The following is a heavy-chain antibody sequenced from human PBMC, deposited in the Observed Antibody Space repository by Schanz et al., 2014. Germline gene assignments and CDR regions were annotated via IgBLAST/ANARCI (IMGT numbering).Heavy chain of an antibody. CDR2: MIGSGSSV. D-gene: IGHD3-22*01. CDR3: AKDGRLPYYGTGSDFDY. CDR1: EFSFSSFG. J-gene: IGHJ4*02. V-gene: IGHV3-23*04. Sequence: VHLVESGGGVVQPGRSLRLSCAASEFSFSSFGMSWVRQAPGKGLEWVSRMIGSGSSVFYADSVKGRFTISRDNLKNTVYLQMNSLRAGDTAVYYCAKDGRLPYYGTGSDFDYWGQGTLVAVSS.